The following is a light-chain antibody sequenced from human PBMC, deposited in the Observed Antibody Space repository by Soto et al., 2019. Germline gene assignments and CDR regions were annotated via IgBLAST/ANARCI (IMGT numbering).Light chain of an antibody. CDR1: SSDVGGYNY. J-gene: IGLJ1*01. CDR3: CSYAGSYYV. V-gene: IGLV2-11*01. Sequence: QSVLTQPRSVSGSPGQSVTISCTGTSSDVGGYNYVSWYQQHPGKPPKLMIYDVSKRPSGVPDRFSGSKSGNTASLTISGLQAEDEADYYCCSYAGSYYVFGTGNKVTVL. CDR2: DVS.